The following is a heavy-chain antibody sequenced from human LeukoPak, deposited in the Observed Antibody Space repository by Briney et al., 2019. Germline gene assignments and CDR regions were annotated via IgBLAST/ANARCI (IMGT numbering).Heavy chain of an antibody. CDR2: INHSGST. V-gene: IGHV4-34*01. J-gene: IGHJ4*02. CDR1: GGSFSGYY. D-gene: IGHD6-19*01. CDR3: AREGQWLVPYFDY. Sequence: PSETLSLTCAVYGGSFSGYYWSWIRQPPGKGLEWIGEINHSGSTNYNPSLKGRVTISVDTSKNQFSLKLSSVTAADTAVYYCAREGQWLVPYFDYWGQGTLVTVSS.